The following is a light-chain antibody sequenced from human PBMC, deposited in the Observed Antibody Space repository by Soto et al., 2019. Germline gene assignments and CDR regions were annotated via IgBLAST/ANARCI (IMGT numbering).Light chain of an antibody. V-gene: IGLV2-14*01. CDR3: SSYTSSSTPKV. Sequence: QSVLTQPASVSGPPGQSITISCTGTSSDVGGYNYVSWYQQHPGKAPKLMIYDVSNRPSGVSNRFSGSKSGNTASLTISGLQAEDEADYYCSSYTSSSTPKVFGGGTKLTVL. CDR2: DVS. CDR1: SSDVGGYNY. J-gene: IGLJ3*02.